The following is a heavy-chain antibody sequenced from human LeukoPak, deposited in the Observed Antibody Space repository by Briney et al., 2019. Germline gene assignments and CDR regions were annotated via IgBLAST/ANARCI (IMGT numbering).Heavy chain of an antibody. V-gene: IGHV3-30-3*01. CDR2: ISYDGSNK. Sequence: GGSLRLSCAASGFTFSSYAMHWVRQAPGKGLEWVAVISYDGSNKYYADSVKGRFTISRDNSKNTLYLQMNSLRAEDTAVYYCARDQEDSSGYYLFDYWGQGTLVTVS. CDR1: GFTFSSYA. D-gene: IGHD3-22*01. J-gene: IGHJ4*02. CDR3: ARDQEDSSGYYLFDY.